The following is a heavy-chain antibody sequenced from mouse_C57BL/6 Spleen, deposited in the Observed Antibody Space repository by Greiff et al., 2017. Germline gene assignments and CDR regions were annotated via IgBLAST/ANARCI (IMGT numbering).Heavy chain of an antibody. J-gene: IGHJ3*01. D-gene: IGHD4-1*01. CDR3: TTPNHFAY. CDR1: GFNIKDDY. V-gene: IGHV14-4*01. CDR2: IDPENGDT. Sequence: VQLKESGAELVRPGASVKLSCTASGFNIKDDYMHWVKQRPEQGLEWIGWIDPENGDTEYASKFQGKATITADTSSNTAYLQLSSLTSEDTAVYYCTTPNHFAYWGQGTLVTVSA.